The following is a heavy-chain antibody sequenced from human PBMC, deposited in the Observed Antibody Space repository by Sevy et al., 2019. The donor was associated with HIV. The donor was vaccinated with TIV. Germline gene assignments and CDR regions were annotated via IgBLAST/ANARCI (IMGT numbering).Heavy chain of an antibody. Sequence: SETLSLTCSVSDDSISSSNYFWGWIRQPPGKGLEWIGSIYYTATTYYNPSFKSRFTLSVDTSKKQFSLKLSSVTAADTAVYYCARHGSWSFYFDYWGQGILVTVSS. CDR2: IYYTATT. V-gene: IGHV4-39*01. CDR1: DDSISSSNYF. J-gene: IGHJ4*02. D-gene: IGHD6-13*01. CDR3: ARHGSWSFYFDY.